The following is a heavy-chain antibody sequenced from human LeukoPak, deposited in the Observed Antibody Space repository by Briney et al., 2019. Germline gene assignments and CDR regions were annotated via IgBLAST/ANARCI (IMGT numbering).Heavy chain of an antibody. Sequence: ASVKVSCKASGGTFSSYAISWVRQAPGQGLEWMGGIIPIFGTANYAQKFQGRVTITADESTSTAYMELSSLRSEDTAVYYCARGHDYSTSYNWFDPWGQGTLVTVSS. CDR1: GGTFSSYA. CDR2: IIPIFGTA. CDR3: ARGHDYSTSYNWFDP. D-gene: IGHD4-11*01. J-gene: IGHJ5*02. V-gene: IGHV1-69*01.